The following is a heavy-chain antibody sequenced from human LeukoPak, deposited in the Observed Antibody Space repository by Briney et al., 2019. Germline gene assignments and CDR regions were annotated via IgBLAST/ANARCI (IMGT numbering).Heavy chain of an antibody. J-gene: IGHJ4*02. CDR1: GGSFSGYY. Sequence: SETLSLTCAVYGGSFSGYYWSWIRQPPGKGLEWIGEINHSGSTNYNPSLKSRVTISVATSKNQFSLKLSSVTAADTAVYYCARGIAARGLYYWGQGTLVTVSS. CDR2: INHSGST. D-gene: IGHD6-6*01. CDR3: ARGIAARGLYY. V-gene: IGHV4-34*01.